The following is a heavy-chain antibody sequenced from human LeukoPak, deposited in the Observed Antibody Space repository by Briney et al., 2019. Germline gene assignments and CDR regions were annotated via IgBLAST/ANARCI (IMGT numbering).Heavy chain of an antibody. D-gene: IGHD3-10*01. CDR1: GGSVSSENSY. CDR2: IYADGSS. V-gene: IGHV4-61*02. Sequence: SQTLSLTCTVSGGSVSSENSYWNWIRQPAGKGLEWIGRIYADGSSTYNPSLKSRVTISVDTSKNQFSLRLTSMTAADTAVYYCARGYYYRGWGQGTLVTVSS. J-gene: IGHJ4*02. CDR3: ARGYYYRG.